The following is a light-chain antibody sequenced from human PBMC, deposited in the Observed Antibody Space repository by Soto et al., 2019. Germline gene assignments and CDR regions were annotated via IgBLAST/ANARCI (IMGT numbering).Light chain of an antibody. CDR1: QGISNY. V-gene: IGKV1-27*01. CDR3: QKYNSAPWT. Sequence: DIQMTQSPSSLSASVGDRVTITCRASQGISNYLAWYQQKPGKVPKLLIYAASTFQSGVPSRFSGSGSGTDFTLTISSMQHEDVATYYCQKYNSAPWTFGQGTKVEIK. CDR2: AAS. J-gene: IGKJ1*01.